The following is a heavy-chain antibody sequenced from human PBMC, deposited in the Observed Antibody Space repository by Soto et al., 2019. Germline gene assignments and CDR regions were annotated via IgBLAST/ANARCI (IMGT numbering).Heavy chain of an antibody. Sequence: GGSLRLSCAASGFSFSSYSMNWVRRAPGKGLEWVSYISSSSSTIYYADSVKGRFTISRDNAKNSLYLQMNSLRAEDTAVYYCARDTSRLDYWGQGTPVTVSS. CDR1: GFSFSSYS. V-gene: IGHV3-48*01. D-gene: IGHD3-3*01. CDR2: ISSSSSTI. CDR3: ARDTSRLDY. J-gene: IGHJ4*02.